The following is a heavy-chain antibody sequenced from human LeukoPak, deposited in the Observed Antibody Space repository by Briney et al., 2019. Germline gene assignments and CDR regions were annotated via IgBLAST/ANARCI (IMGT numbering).Heavy chain of an antibody. Sequence: GGSLRLSCAASGFTVSSNYMSWVRQAPGKGLEWVAVISYDGSNKYYADSVKGRFTISRDNSKNTLYLQMNSLRAEDTAVYYCARNPSSNYAGGNYWGQGTLVTVSS. CDR3: ARNPSSNYAGGNY. J-gene: IGHJ4*02. CDR1: GFTVSSNY. CDR2: ISYDGSNK. D-gene: IGHD4-11*01. V-gene: IGHV3-30-3*01.